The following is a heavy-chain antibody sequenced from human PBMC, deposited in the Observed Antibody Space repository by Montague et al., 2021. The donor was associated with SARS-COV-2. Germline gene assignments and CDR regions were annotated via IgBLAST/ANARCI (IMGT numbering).Heavy chain of an antibody. CDR1: SGSINSYY. CDR2: IYSSGST. V-gene: IGHV4-4*07. J-gene: IGHJ3*01. CDR3: ARDRRTRGWGDWYQGLDV. Sequence: SETLSLTCTVSSGSINSYYWSWIRQPAGKGLEWIGCIYSSGSTNYSPSLKSRVTISVDTSRNQFSLKLTSVTAADTAVYYCARDRRTRGWGDWYQGLDVWGQGTMVTVSS. D-gene: IGHD2-21*01.